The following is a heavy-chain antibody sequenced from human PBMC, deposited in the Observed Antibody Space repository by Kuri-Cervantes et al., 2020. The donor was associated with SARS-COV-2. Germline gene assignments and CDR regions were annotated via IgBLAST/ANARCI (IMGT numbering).Heavy chain of an antibody. CDR2: INPSGGST. V-gene: IGHV1-46*01. Sequence: ASVKVSCKASGYTFTSYYMHWVRQAPGQGLEWMGIINPSGGSTSYAQKFQGRVTMTRDTSTSTVYMELSSLRSEDTAVYYCARDFRYYYDSSGYYYYDAFDIWGQGTMVTVSS. CDR3: ARDFRYYYDSSGYYYYDAFDI. CDR1: GYTFTSYY. J-gene: IGHJ3*02. D-gene: IGHD3-22*01.